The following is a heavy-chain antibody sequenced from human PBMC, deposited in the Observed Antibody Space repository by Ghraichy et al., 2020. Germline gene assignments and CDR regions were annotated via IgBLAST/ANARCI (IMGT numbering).Heavy chain of an antibody. D-gene: IGHD1-1*01. CDR2: MNPSSGNT. CDR1: GYTFTDYD. CDR3: VRGRGWHDGRRGPYFDL. J-gene: IGHJ4*02. Sequence: ASVKVSCKPSGYTFTDYDFDWVRQATGQGLEWLGWMNPSSGNTGYAQKFQGRVTMTRDTSINTAYMELTSLRSEDTAVYYCVRGRGWHDGRRGPYFDLWGQGTLVTVSS. V-gene: IGHV1-8*01.